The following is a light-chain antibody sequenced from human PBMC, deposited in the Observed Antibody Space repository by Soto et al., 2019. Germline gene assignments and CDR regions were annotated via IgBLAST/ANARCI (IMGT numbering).Light chain of an antibody. Sequence: QSALTQPGSVSGSPGQSITISCTGTNSDIGRYKFVSWFQQHPGKAPKLMIFEGTNRPSGVSNRFSGSKSGNTASLTISGLQAEDEAIYFCSSSTNTNTLVIFGGGTKLTVL. CDR2: EGT. CDR1: NSDIGRYKF. J-gene: IGLJ2*01. CDR3: SSSTNTNTLVI. V-gene: IGLV2-14*01.